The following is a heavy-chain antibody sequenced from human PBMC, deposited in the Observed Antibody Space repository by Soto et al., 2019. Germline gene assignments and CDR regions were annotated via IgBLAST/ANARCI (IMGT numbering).Heavy chain of an antibody. J-gene: IGHJ4*02. D-gene: IGHD3-3*01. CDR3: ARSNDFWSGYYMVGGYFDY. V-gene: IGHV1-69*13. Sequence: VKVSCKASGGTFSSYAISWVRQAPGQGLEWMGGIIPIFGTANYAQKFQGRVTITADESTSTAYMELSSLRSEDTAVYYCARSNDFWSGYYMVGGYFDYWGQGTLVTVSS. CDR1: GGTFSSYA. CDR2: IIPIFGTA.